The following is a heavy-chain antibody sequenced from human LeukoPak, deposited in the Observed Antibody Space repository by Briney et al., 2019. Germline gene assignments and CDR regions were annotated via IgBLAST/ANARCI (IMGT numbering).Heavy chain of an antibody. V-gene: IGHV3-48*03. J-gene: IGHJ4*02. CDR2: ISSSGSTI. D-gene: IGHD3-22*01. Sequence: PGGSLRLSCAASGFTFSSYEVNWVRQAPGKGLEWVSYISSSGSTIYYADSVKGRFTISRDNAKNSLYLQMNSLRAEDTAVYYCARHYYDSSGYYFCDYWGQGTLVTVSS. CDR1: GFTFSSYE. CDR3: ARHYYDSSGYYFCDY.